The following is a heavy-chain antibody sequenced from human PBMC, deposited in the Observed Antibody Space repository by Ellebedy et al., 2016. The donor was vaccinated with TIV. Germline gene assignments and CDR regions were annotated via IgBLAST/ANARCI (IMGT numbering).Heavy chain of an antibody. CDR3: ARELLYYDSSGLRAAFDI. CDR2: IIPIFGTA. J-gene: IGHJ3*02. Sequence: SVKVSCXASGGTFSSYAISWVRQAPGQGLEWMGGIIPIFGTANYAQKFQGRVTITADESTSTAYMELSSLRSEDTAVYYCARELLYYDSSGLRAAFDIWGQGTMVTVSS. D-gene: IGHD3-22*01. CDR1: GGTFSSYA. V-gene: IGHV1-69*13.